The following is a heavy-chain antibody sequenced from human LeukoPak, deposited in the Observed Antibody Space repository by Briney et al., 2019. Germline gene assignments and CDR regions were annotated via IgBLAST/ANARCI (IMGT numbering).Heavy chain of an antibody. CDR1: GFTFSSYW. J-gene: IGHJ6*03. D-gene: IGHD2-2*01. Sequence: PGGSLRLCCAASGFTFSSYWMSWVRQAPGKGLEWVANIKQDGSEKYYVDSVKGRFTISRDNAKNSLYLQMNSLRAEDTAVYYCARVNCSSTSCHLWDSYYYMDVWGKGTTVTVSS. CDR2: IKQDGSEK. CDR3: ARVNCSSTSCHLWDSYYYMDV. V-gene: IGHV3-7*01.